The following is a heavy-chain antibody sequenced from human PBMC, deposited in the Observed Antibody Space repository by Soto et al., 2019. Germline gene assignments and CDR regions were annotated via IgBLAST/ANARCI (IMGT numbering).Heavy chain of an antibody. CDR1: GGSISSYY. CDR3: ARDNIPLTERGYYYRWFDP. V-gene: IGHV4-59*01. J-gene: IGHJ5*02. CDR2: IYYSGST. D-gene: IGHD3-22*01. Sequence: PSETLSLTCTVSGGSISSYYWSWIRQPPGKGLEWIGYIYYSGSTNYNPSLKSRVTISVDTSKNQFSLKLSSVTAADTAVYYCARDNIPLTERGYYYRWFDPWGQGTLVTVSS.